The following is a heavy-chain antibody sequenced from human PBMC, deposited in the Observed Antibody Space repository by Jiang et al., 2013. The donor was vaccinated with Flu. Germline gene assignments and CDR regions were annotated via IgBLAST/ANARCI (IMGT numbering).Heavy chain of an antibody. CDR2: IYHSGST. CDR3: VRGGYGYNYRCFDY. CDR1: GDSISSSNW. Sequence: GLVKPSGTLSLTCDVSGDSISSSNWWSWVRQSPGKGLEWIGEIYHSGSTDYNPSLKNRVTMSVDKSKNQFSLKLTSVTAADTAVYYCVRGGYGYNYRCFDYWGQGAQVAVSS. V-gene: IGHV4-4*02. J-gene: IGHJ4*02. D-gene: IGHD5-24*01.